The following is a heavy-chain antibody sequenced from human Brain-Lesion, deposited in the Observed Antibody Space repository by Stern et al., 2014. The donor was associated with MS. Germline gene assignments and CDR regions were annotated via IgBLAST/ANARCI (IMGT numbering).Heavy chain of an antibody. CDR1: GGSFHHYY. Sequence: VQLVQSGPGLVKPSETLSLTCTVSGGSFHHYYWSWVRQPPGQELEWIGYIHYSGRTNYNPSLQSRVTISLDTSKNQFSLELSTVTTADTAVYFCARVGGYRGYERYSLVDYYYGMDVWGQGTTGAVSS. J-gene: IGHJ6*02. CDR3: ARVGGYRGYERYSLVDYYYGMDV. D-gene: IGHD5-12*01. CDR2: IHYSGRT. V-gene: IGHV4-59*01.